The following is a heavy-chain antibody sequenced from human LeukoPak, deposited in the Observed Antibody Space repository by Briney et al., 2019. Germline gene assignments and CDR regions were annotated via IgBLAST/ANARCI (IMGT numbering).Heavy chain of an antibody. V-gene: IGHV3-20*04. Sequence: GGSLRLSCAASGFTFDDYGMSWVCQAPGKGLEWVSGINWNGGSTGYADSVKGRFTISRDNAKNSLYLQMNSLRAEDTALYYCARGASYYYDSSGYQSFDYWGQGTLVTVSS. CDR3: ARGASYYYDSSGYQSFDY. CDR2: INWNGGST. D-gene: IGHD3-22*01. J-gene: IGHJ4*02. CDR1: GFTFDDYG.